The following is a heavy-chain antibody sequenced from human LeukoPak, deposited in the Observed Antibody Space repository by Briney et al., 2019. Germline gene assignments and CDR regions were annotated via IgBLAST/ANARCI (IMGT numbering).Heavy chain of an antibody. CDR3: ARRGV. Sequence: SETLSLTCAVYGGSFSDYYWSWIRQPPGKGLEWIGEINHSGSTNYNPSLKSRVTVSVDSSKNQFSLKLSSVTAADTAVYYCARRGVWGQGTLVTVSS. V-gene: IGHV4-34*01. CDR2: INHSGST. CDR1: GGSFSDYY. D-gene: IGHD3-10*01. J-gene: IGHJ4*02.